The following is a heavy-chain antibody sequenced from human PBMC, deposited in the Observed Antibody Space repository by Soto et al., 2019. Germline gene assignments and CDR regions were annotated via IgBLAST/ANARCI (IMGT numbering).Heavy chain of an antibody. CDR3: AREKAGWFDP. J-gene: IGHJ5*02. Sequence: QLQLQESGPGLVKPSETLSLTCPVSGGSISSSSYYWGWIRQPPGKGLEWIGSIYYSGSTYYNPSLKSRVTISVDTSKNQFYLKLSSVTAADTAVYYCAREKAGWFDPWGQGTLVTVSS. CDR2: IYYSGST. CDR1: GGSISSSSYY. V-gene: IGHV4-39*02. D-gene: IGHD6-19*01.